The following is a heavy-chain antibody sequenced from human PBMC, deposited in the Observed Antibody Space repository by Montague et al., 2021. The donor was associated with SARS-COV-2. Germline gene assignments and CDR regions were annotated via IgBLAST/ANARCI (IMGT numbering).Heavy chain of an antibody. Sequence: TLSLTCTVSGGSISSSSYYWGRIRQPPGKGLEWIGSIYYSGSTYYNPSLKSRVTISVDTSKNQFSLKLSSVTAADTAVYYCAGSPPGIAAAGTVAAFDIWGQGTMVTVSS. D-gene: IGHD6-13*01. V-gene: IGHV4-39*01. J-gene: IGHJ3*02. CDR2: IYYSGST. CDR1: GGSISSSSYY. CDR3: AGSPPGIAAAGTVAAFDI.